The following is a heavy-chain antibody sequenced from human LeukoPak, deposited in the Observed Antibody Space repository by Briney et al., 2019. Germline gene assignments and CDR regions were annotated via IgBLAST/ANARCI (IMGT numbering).Heavy chain of an antibody. J-gene: IGHJ6*04. D-gene: IGHD3-10*02. CDR3: AELGITMIGGV. V-gene: IGHV3-48*04. CDR1: GFTFSSYS. CDR2: ISSSSSTI. Sequence: TGGSLRLSCAASGFTFSSYSMNWVRQAPGKGLEWVSYISSSSSTIYYADSVKGRFTISRGNAKNSLYLQMNSLRAEDTAVYYCAELGITMIGGVWGKGTTVTISS.